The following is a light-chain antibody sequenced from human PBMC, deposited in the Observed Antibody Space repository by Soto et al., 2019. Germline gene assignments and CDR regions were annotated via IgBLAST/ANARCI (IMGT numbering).Light chain of an antibody. CDR3: QQYFNRWT. CDR2: KAS. Sequence: DIQMTQSPSTLSASVGDRVTITCRASQSISTWLAWYQQKPGKAPKLLIYKASSLEGGVPSRFSGGGSGTEFTLTISGLQPDDFATYYCQQYFNRWTVDQGTKVEIK. V-gene: IGKV1-5*03. J-gene: IGKJ1*01. CDR1: QSISTW.